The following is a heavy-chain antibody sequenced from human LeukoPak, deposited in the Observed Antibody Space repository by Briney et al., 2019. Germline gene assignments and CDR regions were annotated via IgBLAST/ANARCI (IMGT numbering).Heavy chain of an antibody. CDR3: AKSPPYSSGWGFDY. CDR1: GFTFSSYA. J-gene: IGHJ4*02. V-gene: IGHV3-23*01. D-gene: IGHD6-19*01. Sequence: GGSLSLSCAASGFTFSSYAMSWVRQAPGKGLEWVSAISGSGGSTYYADSVKGRFTISRDNSKNTLYLQMNSLRAEDMAVYYCAKSPPYSSGWGFDYWGQGTLVTVSS. CDR2: ISGSGGST.